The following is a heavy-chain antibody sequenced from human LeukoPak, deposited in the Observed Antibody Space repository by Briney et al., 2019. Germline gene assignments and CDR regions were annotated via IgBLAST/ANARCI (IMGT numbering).Heavy chain of an antibody. Sequence: EASVKVSCKASGYTFTNYAMHWVRQAPGQRLEWMGWINAGNGNTKYSQKFQGRVTITRDTSASTAYIELSSLRSEDTAVYYCARSGRGVIYRMVNWSDPWGQGTLVTIPS. D-gene: IGHD3-10*01. CDR3: ARSGRGVIYRMVNWSDP. J-gene: IGHJ5*02. CDR1: GYTFTNYA. V-gene: IGHV1-3*01. CDR2: INAGNGNT.